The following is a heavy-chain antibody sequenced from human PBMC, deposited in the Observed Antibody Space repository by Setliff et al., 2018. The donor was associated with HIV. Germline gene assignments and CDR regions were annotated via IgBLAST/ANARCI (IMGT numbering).Heavy chain of an antibody. CDR1: GVSIPTNY. J-gene: IGHJ4*02. Sequence: SETLSLTCHLSGVSIPTNYWNWIRQPAGKGLEWIGRIYTTGGTNYNPALKSRVTMSIDTSKNQISLKLNSVTAADTATYDCARSNPGITAGLLAYWGPGTLVTVSS. CDR3: ARSNPGITAGLLAY. V-gene: IGHV4-4*07. CDR2: IYTTGGT. D-gene: IGHD6-13*01.